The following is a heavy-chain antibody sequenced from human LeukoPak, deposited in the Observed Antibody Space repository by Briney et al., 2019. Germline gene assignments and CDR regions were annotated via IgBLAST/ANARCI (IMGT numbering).Heavy chain of an antibody. CDR3: ARGSDQLLYVDY. D-gene: IGHD2-2*01. Sequence: GSLRLSCAASGFTFSSYGMHWVRQAPGKGLEWVAVIWYDGSNKYYADSVKGRFTISRDNSKNTLHLQMNSLRAEDTAVYYCARGSDQLLYVDYWGQGTLVTVSS. J-gene: IGHJ4*02. V-gene: IGHV3-33*01. CDR1: GFTFSSYG. CDR2: IWYDGSNK.